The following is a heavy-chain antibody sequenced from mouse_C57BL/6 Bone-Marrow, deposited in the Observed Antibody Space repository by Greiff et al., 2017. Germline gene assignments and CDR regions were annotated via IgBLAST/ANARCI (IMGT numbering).Heavy chain of an antibody. CDR3: AKELANYYGSSWWYFDV. CDR1: GYAFSSYW. D-gene: IGHD1-1*01. V-gene: IGHV1-80*01. CDR2: IYPGDGDT. J-gene: IGHJ1*03. Sequence: VMLVESGAELVKPGASVKISCKASGYAFSSYWMNWVKQRPGKGLEWIGQIYPGDGDTNYNGKFKGKATLTADKSSSTAYMQLSSLTSEDSAVYFCAKELANYYGSSWWYFDVWGTGTTVTVSS.